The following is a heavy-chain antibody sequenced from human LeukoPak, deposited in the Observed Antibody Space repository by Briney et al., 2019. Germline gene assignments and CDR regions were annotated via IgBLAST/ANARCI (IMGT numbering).Heavy chain of an antibody. Sequence: GGSLRLSCIASGFTFSNSWMTWVRQAPGRGLEWVANIKEDGTDKQYVDSVKGRFTISRDNAKNSVSLQMDGLRAEDTAEYHCVRESDVWSGPGIGRPLDVWGKGTTVTVSS. CDR3: VRESDVWSGPGIGRPLDV. CDR1: GFTFSNSW. D-gene: IGHD3-3*01. V-gene: IGHV3-7*01. J-gene: IGHJ6*04. CDR2: IKEDGTDK.